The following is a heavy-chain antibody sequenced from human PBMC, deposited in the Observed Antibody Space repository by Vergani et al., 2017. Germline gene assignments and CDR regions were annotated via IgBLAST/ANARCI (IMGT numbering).Heavy chain of an antibody. CDR2: IKNTGDST. D-gene: IGHD5-24*01. CDR3: GRGSDNYN. Sequence: EVQLLQSEGAVVQPGRSLRLSCVASGFTFSSHAMSWVRQGHGQGLEWVSSIKNTGDSTRYADSVKGRFTISRDNSKNTLYLQMNSLRVEDTAVYYCGRGSDNYNWGQGTLVTVSS. CDR1: GFTFSSHA. V-gene: IGHV3-23*01. J-gene: IGHJ4*02.